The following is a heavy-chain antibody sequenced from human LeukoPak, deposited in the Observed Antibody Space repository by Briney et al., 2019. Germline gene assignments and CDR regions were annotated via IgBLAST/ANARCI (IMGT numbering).Heavy chain of an antibody. CDR1: GFNFINYW. Sequence: PGGSLRLSCAASGFNFINYWMSWVRQAPGKGLEWVGFIRSNAYGATTEYAASVKGRFTISRDDSKSIAYLQMNSLKTEDTAVYSCTRDQYSSGWEASYSYYMDVWGKGTTVTVSS. V-gene: IGHV3-49*04. CDR2: IRSNAYGATT. J-gene: IGHJ6*03. D-gene: IGHD6-19*01. CDR3: TRDQYSSGWEASYSYYMDV.